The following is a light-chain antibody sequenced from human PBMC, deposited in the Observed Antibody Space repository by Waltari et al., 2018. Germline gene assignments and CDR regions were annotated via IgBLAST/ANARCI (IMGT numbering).Light chain of an antibody. J-gene: IGKJ2*01. CDR3: MQGTHWPPAYT. CDR2: KVS. CDR1: QSLVYSDGNTY. Sequence: DVVMTQSPLSLPVTLGQPASISCRSSQSLVYSDGNTYLNWFQQRPGQSARRLISKVSNRDSGVPDRVSGSGSGTDVTLKISRVEAEDVGVYYCMQGTHWPPAYTFGQGTKLEIK. V-gene: IGKV2-30*01.